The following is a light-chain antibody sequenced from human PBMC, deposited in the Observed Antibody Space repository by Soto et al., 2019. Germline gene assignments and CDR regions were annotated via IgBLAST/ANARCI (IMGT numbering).Light chain of an antibody. Sequence: QSVLTQPASVSGSPGQSITISCTASSSHIGSSNLVSWYQHHSGKAPKLIIYEGNKRPSGVSNRFSGSKSGKTASLTISGLQAEDEGTYYCCSYAGSSPLYVFGTGTKVTLL. CDR3: CSYAGSSPLYV. J-gene: IGLJ1*01. CDR1: SSHIGSSNL. CDR2: EGN. V-gene: IGLV2-23*01.